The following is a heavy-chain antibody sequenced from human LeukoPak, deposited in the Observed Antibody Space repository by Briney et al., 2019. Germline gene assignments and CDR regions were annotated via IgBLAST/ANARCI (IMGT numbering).Heavy chain of an antibody. CDR1: GYSFTSYW. CDR3: GAGIVGATIDY. V-gene: IGHV3-64*01. Sequence: GGSLKISCKGSGYSFTSYWIGWVRQAPGKGLEYVSAISSNGGSTYYANSVKGRFTISRDNSKNTLYLQMGSLRAEDMAVYYCGAGIVGATIDYWGQGTLVTVSS. CDR2: ISSNGGST. D-gene: IGHD1-26*01. J-gene: IGHJ4*02.